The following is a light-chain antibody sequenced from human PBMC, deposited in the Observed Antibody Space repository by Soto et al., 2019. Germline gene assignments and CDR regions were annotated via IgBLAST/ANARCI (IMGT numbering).Light chain of an antibody. CDR2: DAS. Sequence: EIVLTQSPGTLSLSPGERATLSCRASQSVSSNYLAWYQQKPGQAPRLLIYDASSRATGIPDRFSGSGSETAFTLTISRLEPEEFAVYYCQEYGSSPWTFGKGTKVETK. CDR1: QSVSSNY. CDR3: QEYGSSPWT. J-gene: IGKJ1*01. V-gene: IGKV3-20*01.